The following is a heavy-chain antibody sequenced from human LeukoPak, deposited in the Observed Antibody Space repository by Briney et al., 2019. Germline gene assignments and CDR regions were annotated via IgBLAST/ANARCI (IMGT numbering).Heavy chain of an antibody. V-gene: IGHV4-39*01. Sequence: SETPSLTPTVSVGSISSSSYYCGWIRQPPGKGLEWIGSIYYSGSTYYNPSLKSRVTISVDTSKNQFSLKLSSVTAADTAVYYCARHRHEDSSGWSGPNWFDPWGQGTMVTVSS. CDR2: IYYSGST. D-gene: IGHD6-19*01. CDR3: ARHRHEDSSGWSGPNWFDP. J-gene: IGHJ5*02. CDR1: VGSISSSSYY.